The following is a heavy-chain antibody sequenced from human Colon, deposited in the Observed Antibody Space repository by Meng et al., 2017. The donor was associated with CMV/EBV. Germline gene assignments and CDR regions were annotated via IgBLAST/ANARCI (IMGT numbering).Heavy chain of an antibody. V-gene: IGHV3-9*01. CDR2: IGWNSGSI. J-gene: IGHJ4*02. CDR3: VKQGDHEFWSGDSYPFDY. D-gene: IGHD3-3*01. Sequence: SLTLSCDASGFNFNGYAMYWVRQAPGTGLEWVSGIGWNSGSIDYAGSVRGRFTISRDNARNSLYLQMNSLKPEDTAFYYCVKQGDHEFWSGDSYPFDYWGRGTLVTVSS. CDR1: GFNFNGYA.